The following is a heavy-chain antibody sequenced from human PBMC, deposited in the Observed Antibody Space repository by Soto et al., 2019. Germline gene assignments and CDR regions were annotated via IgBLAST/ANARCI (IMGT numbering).Heavy chain of an antibody. D-gene: IGHD5-12*01. V-gene: IGHV4-59*01. CDR3: ARGGNRYSNVASGVGGFDY. CDR1: GASISSSY. Sequence: SETLSLTCTVSGASISSSYWSWIRQSPERGLEWIAYVYHTGATNYNPSLKSRVTISLDTSKGQFSLNLTSLTTADTAVYFCARGGNRYSNVASGVGGFDYWGQASLVTVSS. CDR2: VYHTGAT. J-gene: IGHJ4*02.